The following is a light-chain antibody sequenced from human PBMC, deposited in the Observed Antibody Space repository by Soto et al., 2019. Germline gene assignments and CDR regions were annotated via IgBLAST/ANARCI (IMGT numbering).Light chain of an antibody. V-gene: IGLV1-40*01. CDR2: GDS. Sequence: QAVVTQPPSVSGAPGQRVTISCTGSSSNIGAGYDVHWYQQLPGTAPKLLMYGDSNRPSGVPDRISGSKSGTSASLAITGLQAEDEADYYCQSYDSSLSGVVFGGGTQLTVL. J-gene: IGLJ2*01. CDR1: SSNIGAGYD. CDR3: QSYDSSLSGVV.